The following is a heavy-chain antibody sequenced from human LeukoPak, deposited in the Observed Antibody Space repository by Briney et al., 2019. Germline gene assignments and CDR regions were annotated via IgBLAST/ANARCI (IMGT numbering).Heavy chain of an antibody. Sequence: GGSLRLSCAASGFTFDDYVMHWVRQAPGKGLEWVSGISWNSGSIGYADSVKGRFTISRDNAKNSLYLQMNSLRAEDTALYYCAKARKYCSGGSCYYAIFDYWGQGTLVTVSS. CDR3: AKARKYCSGGSCYYAIFDY. J-gene: IGHJ4*02. D-gene: IGHD2-15*01. CDR1: GFTFDDYV. V-gene: IGHV3-9*01. CDR2: ISWNSGSI.